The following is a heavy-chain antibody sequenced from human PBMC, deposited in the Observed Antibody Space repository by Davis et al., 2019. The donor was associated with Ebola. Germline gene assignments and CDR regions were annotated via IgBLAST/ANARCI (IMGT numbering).Heavy chain of an antibody. Sequence: KVSCKGSGYSFTSYWIGWVRQMPGKGLEWMGFIYPGDSDTRYSPSFQGQVTISADKSISTAYLQWSSLKASDTAMYYCARLQVGNYYGMDVWGQGTTVTVSS. D-gene: IGHD3-10*01. CDR1: GYSFTSYW. V-gene: IGHV5-51*01. CDR2: IYPGDSDT. J-gene: IGHJ6*02. CDR3: ARLQVGNYYGMDV.